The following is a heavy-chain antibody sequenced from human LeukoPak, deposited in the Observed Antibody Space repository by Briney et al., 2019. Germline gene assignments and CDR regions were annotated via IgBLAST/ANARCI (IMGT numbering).Heavy chain of an antibody. V-gene: IGHV3-11*04. CDR1: GFTFSDYY. D-gene: IGHD3-22*01. J-gene: IGHJ4*02. CDR2: ITNNGGAM. Sequence: PGGSLRLSCAASGFTFSDYYMGWIRQAPGKGLEWISYITNNGGAMFYADFLKGRLTIFRDNAKKSLYLQMNSLRPDDTALYYCARALADSRGYYLGFDYWGQGTLVTVSS. CDR3: ARALADSRGYYLGFDY.